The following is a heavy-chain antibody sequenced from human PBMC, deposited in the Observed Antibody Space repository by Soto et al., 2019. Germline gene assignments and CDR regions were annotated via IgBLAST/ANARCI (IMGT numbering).Heavy chain of an antibody. V-gene: IGHV1-18*01. CDR2: ISAYNGNT. Sequence: ASLNVSGRASGYTFTNYGISCVRQAPGQGLEWMGWISAYNGNTNYAQKLQGRVTMTTDTSTSTAYMELSSLRSEDTAVYYCAAVRGDNAFDYWGQGTLVTVSS. CDR3: AAVRGDNAFDY. CDR1: GYTFTNYG. D-gene: IGHD3-10*01. J-gene: IGHJ4*02.